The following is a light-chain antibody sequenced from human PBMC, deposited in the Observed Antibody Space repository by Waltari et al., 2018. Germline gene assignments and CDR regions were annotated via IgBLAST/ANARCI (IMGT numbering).Light chain of an antibody. V-gene: IGLV8-61*01. CDR1: SGSGSHDYY. CDR2: STN. Sequence: QTVVTQEPSFSVSPGGTVTLPCGLSSGSGSHDYYPSWYQPTPGQAPRTLIYSTNIRSSGVPDRFSGSILGNKAALTITGAQADDESDYYCMLYMGSGTYVVFGGGTKLTVL. CDR3: MLYMGSGTYVV. J-gene: IGLJ2*01.